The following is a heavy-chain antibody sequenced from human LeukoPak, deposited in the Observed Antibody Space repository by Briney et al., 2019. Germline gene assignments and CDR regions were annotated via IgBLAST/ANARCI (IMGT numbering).Heavy chain of an antibody. CDR1: GFTFSTYW. D-gene: IGHD2-2*01. V-gene: IGHV3-23*01. CDR2: ISGSGGST. Sequence: GGSLRLSCTASGFTFSTYWMTWVRQAPGRGLEWVSAISGSGGSTYYADSVKGRFTISRDNSKNTLYLQMNSLRAEDTAVYYCAKDGIVPAATFDYWGQGTLVTVSS. J-gene: IGHJ4*02. CDR3: AKDGIVPAATFDY.